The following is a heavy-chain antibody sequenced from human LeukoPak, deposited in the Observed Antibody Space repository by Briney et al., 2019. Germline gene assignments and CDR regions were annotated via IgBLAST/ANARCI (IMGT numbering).Heavy chain of an antibody. V-gene: IGHV4-39*07. Sequence: TSETLSLTCTVSGGSISSSSYYWGWIRQPPGKGLEWIGSIYYSGSNYYNPSPKSRVTISVDTPKNQLSLKLSSVTAADTAVYYCALTGEYYDFWSGYYMKGFDYWGQGTLVTVSS. J-gene: IGHJ4*02. CDR2: IYYSGSN. CDR3: ALTGEYYDFWSGYYMKGFDY. D-gene: IGHD3-3*01. CDR1: GGSISSSSYY.